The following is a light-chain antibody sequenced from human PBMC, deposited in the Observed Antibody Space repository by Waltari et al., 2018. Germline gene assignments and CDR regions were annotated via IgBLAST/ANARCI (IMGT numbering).Light chain of an antibody. CDR1: SSNTGAGYE. CDR2: GNS. CDR3: QAYDRSLSGSV. Sequence: QSVLTQPPSVSGAPGQRVTISCTGSSSNTGAGYEVNGYQQLPGTAPKLLIYGNSNRLSGVPDRFSGSKSGASASLAISGLQAEDEAEYYCQAYDRSLSGSVFGGGTKLTVL. J-gene: IGLJ2*01. V-gene: IGLV1-40*01.